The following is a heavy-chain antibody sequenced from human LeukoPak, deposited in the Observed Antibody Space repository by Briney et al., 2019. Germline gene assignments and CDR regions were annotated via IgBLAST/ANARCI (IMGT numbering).Heavy chain of an antibody. CDR1: GYTFTSYG. V-gene: IGHV1-18*04. CDR3: ARDKASVVVVAAGWFDP. CDR2: ISAYNGNT. J-gene: IGHJ5*02. D-gene: IGHD2-15*01. Sequence: ASVEVSCKASGYTFTSYGISWVRQAPGQGLEWMGWISAYNGNTNYAQKLQGRVTMTTDTSTSTAYMELRSLRSDDTAVYYCARDKASVVVVAAGWFDPWGQGTLVTVSS.